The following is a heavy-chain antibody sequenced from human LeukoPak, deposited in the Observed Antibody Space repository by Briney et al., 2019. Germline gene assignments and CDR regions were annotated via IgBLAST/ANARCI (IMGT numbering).Heavy chain of an antibody. J-gene: IGHJ4*02. V-gene: IGHV3-48*04. CDR2: ISSSSSTI. CDR3: ARDRAFDY. Sequence: GGSLRLSCAASGFTFSSYSMNWVRQAPGKGLEWVSYISSSSSTIYYADSVKGRFTISRDNGKSSLYLQMNSLRAEDTAVYYCARDRAFDYWGQGTLVTVSS. D-gene: IGHD3-10*01. CDR1: GFTFSSYS.